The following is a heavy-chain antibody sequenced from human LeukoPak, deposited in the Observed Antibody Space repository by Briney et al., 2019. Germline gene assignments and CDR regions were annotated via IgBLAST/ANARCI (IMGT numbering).Heavy chain of an antibody. V-gene: IGHV4-59*01. J-gene: IGHJ4*02. CDR2: IYHNGRT. D-gene: IGHD3-3*01. CDR1: GASFSNDY. Sequence: SETLSLTCTVSGASFSNDYWSWVRQAPGKGLEWIGYIYHNGRTNYSPSLKSLIIKSIDTSQNQFSLKLTSVTAADTAVYYCARASEGIGYFDTWGRGSLVTVSS. CDR3: ARASEGIGYFDT.